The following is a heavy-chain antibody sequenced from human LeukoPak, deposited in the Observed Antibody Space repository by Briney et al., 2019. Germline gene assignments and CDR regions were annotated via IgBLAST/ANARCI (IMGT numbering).Heavy chain of an antibody. CDR3: AKAVMGTGYYGAFDI. CDR1: GFTFDDYA. CDR2: ISWNSGST. J-gene: IGHJ3*02. V-gene: IGHV3-9*01. Sequence: GRSLRPSCAASGFTFDDYAMHWVRQAPGKGLEWVPGISWNSGSTGYADSVKGRFTISRDNAKNSLYLQMNSLRAEDTALYYCAKAVMGTGYYGAFDIWGQGTMVTVSS. D-gene: IGHD3/OR15-3a*01.